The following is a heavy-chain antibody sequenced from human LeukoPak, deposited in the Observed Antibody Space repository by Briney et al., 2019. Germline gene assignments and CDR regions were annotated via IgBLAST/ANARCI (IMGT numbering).Heavy chain of an antibody. J-gene: IGHJ4*02. CDR3: ARGQGRGY. V-gene: IGHV3-7*04. CDR2: MKQDGSEK. CDR1: GFTFNMFW. Sequence: GGSPRLSCKASGFTFNMFWMAWVRQAPGKGLEWVANMKQDGSEKYYVDSVKGRFTISRDNAKNSLYLQMNSLRAEDTAVYYCARGQGRGYWGQGTLVTVSS.